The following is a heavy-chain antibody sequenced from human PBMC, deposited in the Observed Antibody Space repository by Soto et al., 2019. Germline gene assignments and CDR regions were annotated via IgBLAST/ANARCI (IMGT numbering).Heavy chain of an antibody. CDR2: IIPIFGTA. J-gene: IGHJ4*02. CDR3: ARERRDTAMVDGFDY. V-gene: IGHV1-69*01. CDR1: GGTFSSYA. D-gene: IGHD5-18*01. Sequence: QVQLVQSGAEVKKPGSSVKVSCKASGGTFSSYAISWVRQAPGQGLECMGGIIPIFGTANYAQKFQGRVTITADESTSTAYMELSSLRSEDTAVYYCARERRDTAMVDGFDYWGQGTLVTVSS.